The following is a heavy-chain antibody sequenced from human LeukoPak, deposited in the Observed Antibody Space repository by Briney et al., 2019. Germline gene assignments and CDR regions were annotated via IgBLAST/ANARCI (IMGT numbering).Heavy chain of an antibody. CDR1: GGSISSSSYY. CDR3: ARQTPWHGNHFFDY. Sequence: SETLSLTCTVSGGSISSSSYYWGWIRQPPGKGLEWIGSIYYSGSTYYNPSLKSRVTISVDTSKNQFSLRVSSVTTADTALYFCARQTPWHGNHFFDYWGQGALVTVSS. D-gene: IGHD1-14*01. CDR2: IYYSGST. V-gene: IGHV4-39*01. J-gene: IGHJ4*02.